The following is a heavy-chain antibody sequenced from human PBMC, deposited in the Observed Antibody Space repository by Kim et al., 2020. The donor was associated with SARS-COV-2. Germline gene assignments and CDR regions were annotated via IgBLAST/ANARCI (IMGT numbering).Heavy chain of an antibody. CDR1: GFTFSSYG. Sequence: GGSLRLSCAASGFTFSSYGMHWVRQAPGKGLEWVAVISYDGSNKYYADSVKGRFTISRDNSKNTLYLQMNSLRAEDTAVYYCAKEGYSSSLYVDYWGQGTLVTVSS. CDR2: ISYDGSNK. CDR3: AKEGYSSSLYVDY. J-gene: IGHJ4*02. D-gene: IGHD6-13*01. V-gene: IGHV3-30*18.